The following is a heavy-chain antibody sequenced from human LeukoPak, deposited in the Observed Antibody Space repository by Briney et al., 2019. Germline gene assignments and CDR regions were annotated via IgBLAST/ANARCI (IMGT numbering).Heavy chain of an antibody. J-gene: IGHJ6*02. Sequence: GEPLQISCKGSGSLFTNYWIGWVRQTPGKGLECMRLLNPDDSEIKYSPSLQGQVTISADKSISTAYLQWSSMKASDTAMYFCARTVGGNGMDVWGQGTTVTVSS. D-gene: IGHD1-26*01. CDR2: LNPDDSEI. V-gene: IGHV5-51*01. CDR3: ARTVGGNGMDV. CDR1: GSLFTNYW.